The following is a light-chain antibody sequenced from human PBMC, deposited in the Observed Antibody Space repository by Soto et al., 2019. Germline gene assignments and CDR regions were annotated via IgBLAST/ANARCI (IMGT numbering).Light chain of an antibody. CDR1: SSDVGGYNY. CDR3: SSYTSSSTLVV. V-gene: IGLV2-14*01. Sequence: VLNRAVSGKGFHGHSLPISYKETSSDVGGYNYVSWYQQHPGKAPKLMIYDVSNRPSGVSNRFSGSKSGNTASLTISGLQAEDEADYYCSSYTSSSTLVVFGTGTKVTVL. J-gene: IGLJ1*01. CDR2: DVS.